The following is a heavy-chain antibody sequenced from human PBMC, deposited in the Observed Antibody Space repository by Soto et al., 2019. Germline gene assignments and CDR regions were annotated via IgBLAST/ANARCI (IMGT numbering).Heavy chain of an antibody. D-gene: IGHD2-15*01. CDR2: ISYDGSNK. Sequence: PGGSLRLSCAASGFTFSSYAMHWVRQAPGKGLEWVAVISYDGSNKYYADSVKGRFTISRDNSKNTLYLQMNSLRAEDTAVYYCATCTRYCSGGTKLDYWGQGTLVTVSS. CDR3: ATCTRYCSGGTKLDY. V-gene: IGHV3-30-3*01. CDR1: GFTFSSYA. J-gene: IGHJ4*02.